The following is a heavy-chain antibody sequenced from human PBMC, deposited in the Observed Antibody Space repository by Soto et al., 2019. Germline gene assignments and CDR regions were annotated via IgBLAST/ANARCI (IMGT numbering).Heavy chain of an antibody. Sequence: VQPLESGGGLVQPGGSLRLSCEASGVTFSSYAMSWVREAPGKGLEWVSAISGSGGCTYYADSVKGRFTISRDNSKNTLYLQMNGLSAAYTAGYYGAKWSSGSHAMHYYYYYCMDDSGQGTTVAVS. CDR1: GVTFSSYA. CDR3: AKWSSGSHAMHYYYYYCMDD. J-gene: IGHJ6*02. V-gene: IGHV3-23*01. CDR2: ISGSGGCT. D-gene: IGHD1-26*01.